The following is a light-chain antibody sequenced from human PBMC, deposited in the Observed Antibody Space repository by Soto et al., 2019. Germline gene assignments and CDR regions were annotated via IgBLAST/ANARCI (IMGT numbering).Light chain of an antibody. CDR2: EVS. CDR1: STDVGDSNH. Sequence: QSALTQPASVSGSPGQSITISCTGTSTDVGDSNHVSWYQHHPGKAPKLIIYEVSYRPSGVSNRFSGSKSAYTASLTISGLQAEDEADYYCNSQTTSGIRVFGNGTKVTVL. CDR3: NSQTTSGIRV. V-gene: IGLV2-14*01. J-gene: IGLJ1*01.